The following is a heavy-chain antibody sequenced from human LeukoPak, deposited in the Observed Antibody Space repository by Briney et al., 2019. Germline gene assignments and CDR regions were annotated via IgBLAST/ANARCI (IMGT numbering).Heavy chain of an antibody. D-gene: IGHD6-13*01. CDR3: ARGPRYSSSWN. CDR1: GYSISSGYY. J-gene: IGHJ4*02. CDR2: IYHSGST. V-gene: IGHV4-38-2*01. Sequence: NPSETLSLTCAVSGYSISSGYYWGWIRQPPGQGLEWIGSIYHSGSTYYNPSLKSRVTISVDTSKNQFSLKLSSVTAADTVVYYCARGPRYSSSWNWGQGTLVTVSS.